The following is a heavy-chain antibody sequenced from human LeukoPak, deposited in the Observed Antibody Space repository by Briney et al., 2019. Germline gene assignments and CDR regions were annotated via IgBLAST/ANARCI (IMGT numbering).Heavy chain of an antibody. V-gene: IGHV3-7*01. CDR1: GFTFSSSW. CDR3: ARDPSYGALDY. Sequence: GGSLRLSCAASGFTFSSSWMTWVRQAPGKGLEWVAIIKPDGSDKSYVDSAKGRFTVSRDNAKNSLYLQMSSLRTEDTAVYYCARDPSYGALDYWGQGTLVTVSS. D-gene: IGHD4-17*01. CDR2: IKPDGSDK. J-gene: IGHJ4*02.